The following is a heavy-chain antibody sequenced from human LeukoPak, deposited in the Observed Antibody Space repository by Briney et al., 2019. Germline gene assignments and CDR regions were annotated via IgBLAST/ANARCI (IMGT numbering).Heavy chain of an antibody. Sequence: GGSLRLSCAASGFTFSSYAMSWVRQAPGKGLEWVSAISGSGDTTYYADSVKGRFTISRDNSKNTLYLQMNSLRAEDTAVYYCARDANYHVSSDYYDAFDIWGQGTMVTVSS. CDR1: GFTFSSYA. CDR3: ARDANYHVSSDYYDAFDI. D-gene: IGHD3-22*01. CDR2: ISGSGDTT. V-gene: IGHV3-23*01. J-gene: IGHJ3*02.